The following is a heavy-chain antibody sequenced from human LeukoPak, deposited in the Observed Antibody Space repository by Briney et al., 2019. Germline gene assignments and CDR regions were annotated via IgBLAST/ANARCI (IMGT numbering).Heavy chain of an antibody. CDR1: GFTFSSYG. Sequence: GGSLRLSCAASGFTFSSYGMHLVRQAPGKGLEWVAVISYDGSNKYYADSVKGRFTISRDNSKNTLYLQMNSLRAEDTAVYYCAKSSGYGSGSCPDYWGQGTLVTVSS. D-gene: IGHD3-10*01. CDR2: ISYDGSNK. V-gene: IGHV3-30*18. J-gene: IGHJ4*02. CDR3: AKSSGYGSGSCPDY.